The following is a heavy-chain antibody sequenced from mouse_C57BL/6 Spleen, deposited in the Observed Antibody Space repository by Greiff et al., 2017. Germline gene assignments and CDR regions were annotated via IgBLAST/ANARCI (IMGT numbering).Heavy chain of an antibody. CDR2: INPSSGYT. Sequence: QVHVKQSGAELAKPGASVKLSCKASGYTFTSYWMHWVKQRPGQGLEWIGYINPSSGYTKYNQKFKNKATLTADKSSSTAYMQLSSLTYEDSAVYYCARSLYYGSSYGEYFDYWGQGTTLTVSS. D-gene: IGHD1-1*01. CDR1: GYTFTSYW. V-gene: IGHV1-7*01. CDR3: ARSLYYGSSYGEYFDY. J-gene: IGHJ2*01.